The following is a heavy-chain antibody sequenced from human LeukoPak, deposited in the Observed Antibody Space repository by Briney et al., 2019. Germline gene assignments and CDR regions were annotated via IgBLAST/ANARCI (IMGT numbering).Heavy chain of an antibody. V-gene: IGHV3-23*01. J-gene: IGHJ4*02. D-gene: IGHD3-9*01. Sequence: GGSLRLSCAASGFTFSSYAMSWVRQAPGKGLEWVSAISGSGGSTYYADSVKGRFTISRDNSKNTLYLQMNSLRAEDMAVYYCAKDPGYDILTGYYSLWGQGTLVTVSS. CDR1: GFTFSSYA. CDR2: ISGSGGST. CDR3: AKDPGYDILTGYYSL.